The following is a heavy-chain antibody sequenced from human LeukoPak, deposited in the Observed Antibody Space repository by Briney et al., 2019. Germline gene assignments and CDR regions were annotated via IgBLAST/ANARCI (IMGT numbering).Heavy chain of an antibody. CDR2: IYSGGST. Sequence: GGSLRLSCAASGFTVSSNYMSWVRQAPGKGLEWVSVIYSGGSTYYADSVKGRFTVSRDNSKNTLYLQMNSLRAEDTAVYYCARDKVYYYDSSGYSYYWYFDLWGRGTLVTVSS. D-gene: IGHD3-22*01. V-gene: IGHV3-66*01. CDR3: ARDKVYYYDSSGYSYYWYFDL. CDR1: GFTVSSNY. J-gene: IGHJ2*01.